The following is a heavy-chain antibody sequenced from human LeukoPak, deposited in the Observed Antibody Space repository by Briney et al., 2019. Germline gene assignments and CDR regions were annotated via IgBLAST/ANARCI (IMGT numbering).Heavy chain of an antibody. CDR3: SKGPGGFWDY. V-gene: IGHV3-23*01. CDR1: GYSFTDYG. D-gene: IGHD3-3*01. J-gene: IGHJ4*02. Sequence: QTGGSLRLSCAGSGYSFTDYGMGWVRQAPGRGLEWVSALNGDGSETYYADSVKGRFIISRDNSKRTLYLQMSSLRADDTAVYYCSKGPGGFWDYWGQGALVTVAS. CDR2: LNGDGSET.